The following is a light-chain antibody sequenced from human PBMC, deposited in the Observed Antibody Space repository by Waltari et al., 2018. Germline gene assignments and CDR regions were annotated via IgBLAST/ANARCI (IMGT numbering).Light chain of an antibody. V-gene: IGLV2-11*01. CDR3: CSYAGAETSVL. J-gene: IGLJ2*01. Sequence: QSALTQPRSVSGSPGQSVTISCTATSSDIGAFDFVSWYQQYPRQAPKLMIYDVNKRSPGVPDRFSSSKSGITASLTISGLLNEDEADYYCCSYAGAETSVLFGGGTTVTVL. CDR2: DVN. CDR1: SSDIGAFDF.